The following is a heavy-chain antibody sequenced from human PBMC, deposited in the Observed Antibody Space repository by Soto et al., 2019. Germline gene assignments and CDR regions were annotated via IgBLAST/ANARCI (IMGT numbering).Heavy chain of an antibody. Sequence: QVQLVQSGAEVKKPGASVKVSCKDSGYTFTNYDIHWVRQATGQGLEWMGWMTPDSGNTGQSKQFQGRVTITRDTSISTDYMEMSSLRFEDPAVYYCARGRFRRTWFDPWGQGTLVTVSS. CDR1: GYTFTNYD. J-gene: IGHJ5*02. CDR3: ARGRFRRTWFDP. CDR2: MTPDSGNT. V-gene: IGHV1-8*01. D-gene: IGHD3-16*01.